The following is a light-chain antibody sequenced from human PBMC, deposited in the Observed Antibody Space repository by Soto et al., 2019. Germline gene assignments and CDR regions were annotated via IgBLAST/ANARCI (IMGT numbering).Light chain of an antibody. CDR2: DVS. J-gene: IGLJ2*01. CDR1: SSDVGGYNY. Sequence: QSVLTQPASVSGSPGQAITISCIGTSSDVGGYNYVSWYQQHPGKAPKLMIFDVSNRPSVVSNRFSGSKSVTTASLTISGLQAEDAADYYWSSYTSMSALVFGGGTKVTVL. V-gene: IGLV2-14*03. CDR3: SSYTSMSALV.